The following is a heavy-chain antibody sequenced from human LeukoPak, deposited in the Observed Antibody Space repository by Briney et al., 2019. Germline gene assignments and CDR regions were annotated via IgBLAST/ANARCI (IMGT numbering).Heavy chain of an antibody. D-gene: IGHD6-13*01. CDR1: GFTFTSSA. Sequence: SVKVSCKASGFTFTSSAMQWVRQARGQRLEWIGWIVVGSGNTNYAQKFQERVTITRDMSTSTAYMELSSLRSEDTAAYYCAATDIAAAGGYHYYGMDVWGQGTTVTVSS. CDR3: AATDIAAAGGYHYYGMDV. V-gene: IGHV1-58*02. CDR2: IVVGSGNT. J-gene: IGHJ6*02.